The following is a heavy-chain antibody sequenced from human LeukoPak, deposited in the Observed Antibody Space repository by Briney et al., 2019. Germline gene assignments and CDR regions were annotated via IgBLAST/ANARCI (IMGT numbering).Heavy chain of an antibody. V-gene: IGHV4-39*02. CDR3: ARDHFDSGAYDAFDI. CDR2: VYYRGSA. CDR1: GGYITTTSYY. D-gene: IGHD3-22*01. Sequence: TETLSLTCTISGGYITTTSYYWGWIRQPPGKGLEWIITVYYRGSAWYNLSLRSRVILSADTSKSQISLPLISVTAADTAVYYCARDHFDSGAYDAFDIWAQGTTVTVSS. J-gene: IGHJ3*02.